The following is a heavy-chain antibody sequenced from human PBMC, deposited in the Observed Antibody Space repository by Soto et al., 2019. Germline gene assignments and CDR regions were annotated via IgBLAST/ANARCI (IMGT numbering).Heavy chain of an antibody. J-gene: IGHJ5*02. CDR3: ARGLSCSGGSCYRGYWFDP. CDR2: ISSSSSTI. Sequence: PGGSLRLSCAASGFTFSSYSMNWVRQAPGKGLEWVSYISSSSSTIYYADSVKGRFTISRDNAKNSLYLQMNSLRDEDTAVYYCARGLSCSGGSCYRGYWFDPWGQGTLVTVSS. V-gene: IGHV3-48*02. CDR1: GFTFSSYS. D-gene: IGHD2-15*01.